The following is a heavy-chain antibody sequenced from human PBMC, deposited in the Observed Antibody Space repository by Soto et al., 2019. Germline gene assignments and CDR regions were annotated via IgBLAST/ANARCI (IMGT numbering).Heavy chain of an antibody. V-gene: IGHV3-33*01. J-gene: IGHJ4*02. CDR1: GFTFSSYG. Sequence: QVQLVESGGGVVQPGRSLRLSCAASGFTFSSYGMHWVRQAPGKGLEWVAVIWYDGSNKYYADSVKGRFTISRDNSKNTLYLQMNGLRAEDTAVYYCARPAPGHSSSWLEVVEEPFDYWGQGTLVTVSS. CDR2: IWYDGSNK. D-gene: IGHD6-13*01. CDR3: ARPAPGHSSSWLEVVEEPFDY.